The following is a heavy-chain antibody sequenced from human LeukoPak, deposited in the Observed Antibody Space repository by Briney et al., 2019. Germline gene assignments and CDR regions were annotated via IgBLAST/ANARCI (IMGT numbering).Heavy chain of an antibody. D-gene: IGHD3-9*01. J-gene: IGHJ6*02. Sequence: GASVKVSCKASGFTFTSSAMQWVRQARGQRLEWIGWIVVGSGNTNHAQKFRERVTITRDMSTSTAYMELSSLRSEDTAVYYCAAVGLRYFDYYYGMDVWGQGTTVTVSS. CDR2: IVVGSGNT. CDR1: GFTFTSSA. CDR3: AAVGLRYFDYYYGMDV. V-gene: IGHV1-58*02.